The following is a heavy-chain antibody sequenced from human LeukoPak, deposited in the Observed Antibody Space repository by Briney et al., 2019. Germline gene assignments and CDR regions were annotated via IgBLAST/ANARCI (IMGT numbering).Heavy chain of an antibody. CDR1: GGSISSYY. D-gene: IGHD5-24*01. J-gene: IGHJ3*02. Sequence: SETLSLTCTVSGGSISSYYWSWIRQPPGKGLEWIGYIYYSGSTNYNPSLKSRVTISVDTSKNQFSLNLSSVTAADTAVYYCARQFTSADAFDIWGQGTMVTVSS. CDR3: ARQFTSADAFDI. CDR2: IYYSGST. V-gene: IGHV4-59*01.